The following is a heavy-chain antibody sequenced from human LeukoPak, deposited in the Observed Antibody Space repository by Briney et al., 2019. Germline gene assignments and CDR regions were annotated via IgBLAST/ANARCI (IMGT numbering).Heavy chain of an antibody. Sequence: PGGSLRLSCAASGFTFRSYAMSWVRQAPGKGLEWVSGNGPTGAGTYYADSVKGRFIVSRDNSKNTLYPQMNSLRAEDTAVYYCATIGYSSTWYAYWGQGTLVTVSS. CDR2: NGPTGAGT. V-gene: IGHV3-23*01. CDR3: ATIGYSSTWYAY. D-gene: IGHD6-13*01. J-gene: IGHJ4*02. CDR1: GFTFRSYA.